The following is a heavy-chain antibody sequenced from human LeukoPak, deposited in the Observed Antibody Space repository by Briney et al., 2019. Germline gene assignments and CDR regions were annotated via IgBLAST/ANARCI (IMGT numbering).Heavy chain of an antibody. D-gene: IGHD6-13*01. CDR1: GFMFSDYT. J-gene: IGHJ4*02. CDR2: VTGNARSK. CDR3: ARDLVAAAGTLDY. V-gene: IGHV3-64*02. Sequence: GGSLRLSCAGSGFMFSDYTMHWVRQAPGKGLEYVSAVTGNARSKYHADSVRGRFTISRDNSKDTLYLQMGSLRPEDTAVYYCARDLVAAAGTLDYWGQGTLVTVSS.